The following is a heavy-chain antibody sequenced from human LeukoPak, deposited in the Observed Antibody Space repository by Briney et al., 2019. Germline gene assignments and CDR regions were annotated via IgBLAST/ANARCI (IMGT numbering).Heavy chain of an antibody. J-gene: IGHJ4*02. CDR2: INPSGGST. CDR3: ARAGYDSSGYYSY. D-gene: IGHD3-22*01. CDR1: GYIFTNHY. V-gene: IGHV1-46*01. Sequence: ASVKVSCKASGYIFTNHYMHWVRQAPGQGLEWMGIINPSGGSTTYAQKFQGRVTMTRDTSTSTVYMEVSSLRSEDTAVYYCARAGYDSSGYYSYWGQGTLVTVSP.